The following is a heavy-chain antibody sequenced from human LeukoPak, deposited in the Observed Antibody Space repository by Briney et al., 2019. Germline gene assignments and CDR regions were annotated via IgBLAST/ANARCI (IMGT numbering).Heavy chain of an antibody. J-gene: IGHJ4*02. CDR2: IYSSGTT. CDR3: ARGGVGGVIVPFDY. Sequence: SETLSLTCTVSGGSISRYYWSWIRQPAGKGLEWIGRIYSSGTTTYSPSHKSRVTMSVDTSKNQFSLTLSSVTAADTAVYYCARGGVGGVIVPFDYWGQGTLVTVSS. D-gene: IGHD3-16*02. CDR1: GGSISRYY. V-gene: IGHV4-4*07.